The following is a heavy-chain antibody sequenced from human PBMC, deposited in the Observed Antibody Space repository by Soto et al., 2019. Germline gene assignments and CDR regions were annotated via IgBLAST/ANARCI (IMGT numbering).Heavy chain of an antibody. CDR2: IIPIFGTA. J-gene: IGHJ5*02. CDR1: GGTFSSYA. CDR3: ARGGVVAAPYNWFDP. D-gene: IGHD2-15*01. V-gene: IGHV1-69*13. Sequence: GASVKVSCTASGGTFSSYAISWVRQAPGQGLEWMGGIIPIFGTANYAQKFQGRVTITADESTSTAYMELSSLRSEDTAVYYCARGGVVAAPYNWFDPWGQGTLVTVSS.